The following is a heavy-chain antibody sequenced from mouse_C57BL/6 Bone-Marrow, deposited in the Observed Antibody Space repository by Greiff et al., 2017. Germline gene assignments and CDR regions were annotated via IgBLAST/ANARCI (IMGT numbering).Heavy chain of an antibody. Sequence: VQLQQSGPELVKPGASVKMSCKASGYTFTDYYMHWVKQSHGKSLEWIGYIYPGSGSTNYNEKFKSKATLTVDTSSSTAYMQLSSLTSEDSAVYYCARDGNYAMDYWGQGTSVTVSS. V-gene: IGHV1-34*01. J-gene: IGHJ4*01. CDR3: ARDGNYAMDY. CDR1: GYTFTDYY. CDR2: IYPGSGST. D-gene: IGHD2-1*01.